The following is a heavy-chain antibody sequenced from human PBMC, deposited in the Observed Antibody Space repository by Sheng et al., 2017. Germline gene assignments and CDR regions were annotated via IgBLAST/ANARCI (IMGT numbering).Heavy chain of an antibody. D-gene: IGHD2-15*01. J-gene: IGHJ6*03. Sequence: EVQLVESGGGLVQPGGSLRLSCAASGFTFSSYSMNWVRQAPGKGLEWVSYISSSSSTIYYADSVKGRFTISRDNAKNSLYLQMNSLRAEDTAVYYCARDGADSPVPDYYYMDVWGKGTTVTVSS. CDR2: ISSSSSTI. CDR3: ARDGADSPVPDYYYMDV. V-gene: IGHV3-48*01. CDR1: GFTFSSYS.